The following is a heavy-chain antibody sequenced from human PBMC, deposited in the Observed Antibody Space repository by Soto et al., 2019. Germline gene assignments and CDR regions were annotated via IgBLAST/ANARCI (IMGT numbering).Heavy chain of an antibody. V-gene: IGHV4-59*01. Sequence: SEPLSLTCTVSGGSISSYYWSWIRHPPGKGLEWIGYIYYSGSTNYNPSLKSRVTISVDTSKNQFSLKLSSVTAADTAVYYCARSFPDHNWNYRPSYGMDVWGQGTTVTVS. J-gene: IGHJ6*02. D-gene: IGHD1-1*01. CDR2: IYYSGST. CDR3: ARSFPDHNWNYRPSYGMDV. CDR1: GGSISSYY.